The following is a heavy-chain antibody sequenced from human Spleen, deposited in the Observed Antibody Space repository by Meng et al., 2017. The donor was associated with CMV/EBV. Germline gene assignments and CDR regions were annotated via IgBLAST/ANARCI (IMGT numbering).Heavy chain of an antibody. CDR3: ARVPRLGYCSSTSCPRRAYNWFDP. Sequence: NWSWIHQPPGKGLKWIGEVDHSGSTNYNPSLKSRVTISVDTSKNQYSLKLSSVTAADTAVYYCARVPRLGYCSSTSCPRRAYNWFDPWGQGTLVTVSS. CDR1: N. D-gene: IGHD2-2*01. CDR2: VDHSGST. V-gene: IGHV4-34*01. J-gene: IGHJ5*02.